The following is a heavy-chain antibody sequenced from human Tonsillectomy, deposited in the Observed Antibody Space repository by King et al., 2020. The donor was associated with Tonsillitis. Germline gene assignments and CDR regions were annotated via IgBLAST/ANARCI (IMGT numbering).Heavy chain of an antibody. J-gene: IGHJ4*02. V-gene: IGHV4-34*01. CDR3: ARDGGYYGSGTYQYY. CDR1: GGSFSGYY. D-gene: IGHD3-10*01. Sequence: VQLQQWGAGLLKSSETLSLTCAVYGGSFSGYYCTWIRQPPGKGLEGIVEISHSGSTNYNPSLKSRVTISVDTSKNRFSLKRSSVTAADTAVYCCARDGGYYGSGTYQYYWGQGTLVTVSS. CDR2: ISHSGST.